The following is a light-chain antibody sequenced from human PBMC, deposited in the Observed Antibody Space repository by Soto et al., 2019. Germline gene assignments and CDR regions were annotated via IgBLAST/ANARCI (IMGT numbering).Light chain of an antibody. CDR3: SSYAGRNVI. CDR2: AST. V-gene: IGLV1-40*01. Sequence: QSVLTQPPSVSGAPGQRVTISCSGNSSNIGAGFDVHWYQQLPGAAPKLLIYASTNRPSGVPDRFSGSKSGNTAFLTVSGLQAEDEADYYCSSYAGRNVIFGGGTQLTVL. CDR1: SSNIGAGFD. J-gene: IGLJ2*01.